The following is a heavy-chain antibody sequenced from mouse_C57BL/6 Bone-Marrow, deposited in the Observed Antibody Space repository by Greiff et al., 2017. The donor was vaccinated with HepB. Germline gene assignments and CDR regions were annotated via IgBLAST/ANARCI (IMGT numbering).Heavy chain of an antibody. V-gene: IGHV1-50*01. CDR3: ARWRLRRGYAMDY. CDR2: IDPSDSST. J-gene: IGHJ4*01. D-gene: IGHD2-4*01. Sequence: VKLQQPGTELVKPGASVKLSCKASGYTFTSYWMQWVKQRPGQGLEWIGEIDPSDSSTNYNQKFKGKATLTVDTSSSTAYMQLSSLTSEDSAVYYCARWRLRRGYAMDYWGQGTSVTVSS. CDR1: GYTFTSYW.